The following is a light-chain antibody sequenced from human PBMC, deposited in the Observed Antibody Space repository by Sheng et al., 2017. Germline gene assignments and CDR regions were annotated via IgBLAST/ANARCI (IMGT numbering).Light chain of an antibody. J-gene: IGKJ1*01. V-gene: IGKV3-20*01. CDR2: GAS. CDR1: QSISASY. CDR3: QQYGSSPRT. Sequence: IVLTQSPGTLSLSPGERATLSCRASQSISASYLAWYQQKPGQPPRLLIYGASSRATGIPDRFSGSGSGTDFTLTISRLEPEDFAVYYCQQYGSSPRTFGQGTEVEIK.